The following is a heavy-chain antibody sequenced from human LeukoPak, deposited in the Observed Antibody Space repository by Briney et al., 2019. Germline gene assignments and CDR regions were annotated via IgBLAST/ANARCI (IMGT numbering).Heavy chain of an antibody. CDR1: GFTFSKYG. J-gene: IGHJ4*02. V-gene: IGHV3-33*01. CDR3: ARDATRGGDFDS. CDR2: IWYDGSNK. D-gene: IGHD2-15*01. Sequence: GMSLRLSCAASGFTFSKYGINWVRQAPGKGLEWVAIIWYDGSNKYFAESVMGRLTISKDNSKNTVYLQMNSLRAEDTAVYYCARDATRGGDFDSWGQGTLVTVSS.